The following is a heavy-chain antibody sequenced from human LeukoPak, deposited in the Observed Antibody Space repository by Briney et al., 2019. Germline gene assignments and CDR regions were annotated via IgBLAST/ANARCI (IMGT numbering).Heavy chain of an antibody. D-gene: IGHD3-22*01. CDR3: AKIYDSGA. CDR1: GFTFRTYG. V-gene: IGHV3-30*02. CDR2: IRYDGSSK. J-gene: IGHJ5*02. Sequence: SGGSLRLSCEASGFTFRTYGMHWVRQAPGKGLAWVAFIRYDGSSKNYTDSVKGRFTISRDNSKNTLYLQMNSLRAEDTAVYYCAKIYDSGAWGQGTLVTVSS.